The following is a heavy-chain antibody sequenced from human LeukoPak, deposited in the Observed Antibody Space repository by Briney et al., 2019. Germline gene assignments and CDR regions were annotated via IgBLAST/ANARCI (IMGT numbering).Heavy chain of an antibody. CDR2: ISSSGSAI. Sequence: GGSLRLSCAASGFTFSNAWMSWVRQAPGKGLEWVSYISSSGSAIYYADSVKGRFTISRDNAKNSLFLQMNSLESEDTAMYFCARGAFCSGGACPAAFDYWGHGILVTVSS. J-gene: IGHJ4*01. D-gene: IGHD2-15*01. V-gene: IGHV3-11*01. CDR1: GFTFSNAW. CDR3: ARGAFCSGGACPAAFDY.